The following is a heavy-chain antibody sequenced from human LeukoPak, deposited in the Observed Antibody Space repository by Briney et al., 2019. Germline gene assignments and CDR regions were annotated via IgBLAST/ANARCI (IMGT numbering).Heavy chain of an antibody. CDR2: ISGSGGST. CDR1: GFTFSNHA. Sequence: GGSLRLSCAASGFTFSNHAMSWVRQAPGKGLEWVSGISGSGGSTYYADSVRGRFTISRDNSKNTVHLQMNSLRAEDTAVYYCAKRYYSDSSGYLGSLNYWGQGTLVTVSS. V-gene: IGHV3-23*01. CDR3: AKRYYSDSSGYLGSLNY. D-gene: IGHD3-22*01. J-gene: IGHJ4*02.